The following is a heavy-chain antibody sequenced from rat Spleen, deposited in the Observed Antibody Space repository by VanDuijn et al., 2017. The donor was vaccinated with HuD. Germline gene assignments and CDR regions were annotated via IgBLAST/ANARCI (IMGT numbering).Heavy chain of an antibody. CDR2: ISFYGSST. CDR1: GFTFSNYD. CDR3: TTLLSS. V-gene: IGHV5-20*01. Sequence: EVQLVESGGGLVQPGRSMKLSCAASGFTFSNYDMAWVRQAPTKGLEWVASISFYGSSTYYRDSVKGRFTISRDNAKSTLYLQMDSLRSEDTATYYCTTLLSSWGKGVMVTVSS. D-gene: IGHD1-12*01. J-gene: IGHJ2*01.